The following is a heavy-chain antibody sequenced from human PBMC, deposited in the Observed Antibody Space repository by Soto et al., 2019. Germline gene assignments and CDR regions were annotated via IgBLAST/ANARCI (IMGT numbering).Heavy chain of an antibody. J-gene: IGHJ5*02. CDR3: AKGKGTGTLGFDP. CDR1: GGGNLRDYR. CDR2: MNPNSGNT. V-gene: IGHV1-8*01. Sequence: ASVKVSCKASGGGNLRDYRTNWVRQATGQGLEWMGWMNPNSGNTGYAQKFQGRVTMTRNTSISTAYMELSSLRSEDTAVYYCAKGKGTGTLGFDPWGQGTLVTVSS. D-gene: IGHD1-7*01.